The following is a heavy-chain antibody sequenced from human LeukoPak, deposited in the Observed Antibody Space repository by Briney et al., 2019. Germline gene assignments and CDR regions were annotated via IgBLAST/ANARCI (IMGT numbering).Heavy chain of an antibody. D-gene: IGHD5-12*01. V-gene: IGHV3-48*04. J-gene: IGHJ4*02. CDR2: ISSSSSTI. CDR1: GFTFSSYS. CDR3: ARETSRGYSGYGLDY. Sequence: GGSLRLSCAASGFTFSSYSMNWVRQAPGKGLEWVSYISSSSSTIYYADSVKGRFTISRDNAKNSLYLQMNSLRAEDTAVYYCARETSRGYSGYGLDYWGQGTLVTVSS.